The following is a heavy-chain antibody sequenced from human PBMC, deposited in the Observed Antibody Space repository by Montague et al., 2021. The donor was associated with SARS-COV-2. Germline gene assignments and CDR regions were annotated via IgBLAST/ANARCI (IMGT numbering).Heavy chain of an antibody. CDR1: GGSISSGGYY. V-gene: IGHV4-31*03. CDR2: IYYSGST. Sequence: TLSLTCTVSGGSISSGGYYWSWIRQHPGKGLEWVGYIYYSGSTYYNPSPKSRVTISVDTSKNQFSLKLSSVTAADTAVYYCAREPRVGQLLSIYYYGMDVGGQGTTVTVSS. CDR3: AREPRVGQLLSIYYYGMDV. J-gene: IGHJ6*02. D-gene: IGHD2-2*01.